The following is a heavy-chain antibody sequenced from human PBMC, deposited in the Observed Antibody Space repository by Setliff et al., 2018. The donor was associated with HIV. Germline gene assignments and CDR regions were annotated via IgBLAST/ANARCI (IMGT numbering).Heavy chain of an antibody. J-gene: IGHJ5*01. CDR2: INSDGSRR. V-gene: IGHV3-74*01. CDR1: GFTFSTYW. Sequence: GGSLRLSCAASGFTFSTYWMHWVRQVPGKGLVWVSRINSDGSRRSYADSVKGRFTISRDNAKNTLYLQMNSLRAEDTAVYYCVRGHTYYNFWSDSNWFDPWGQGTMVTVSS. D-gene: IGHD3-3*01. CDR3: VRGHTYYNFWSDSNWFDP.